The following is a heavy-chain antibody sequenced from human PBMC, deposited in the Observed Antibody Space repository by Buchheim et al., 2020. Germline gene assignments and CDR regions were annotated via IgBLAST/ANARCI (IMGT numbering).Heavy chain of an antibody. Sequence: EVQLVESGGGLVQPGGSLTLSCTASGFTFSGYSMSWVRQAPGKGLEWISYISSSSGTIYHADSVKGRFTTSRDTARNLLYVPMNSLRAEDTAVYYCARRVVSAVTRHDYWGQGAL. CDR1: GFTFSGYS. D-gene: IGHD2-21*01. CDR3: ARRVVSAVTRHDY. J-gene: IGHJ4*02. V-gene: IGHV3-48*04. CDR2: ISSSSGTI.